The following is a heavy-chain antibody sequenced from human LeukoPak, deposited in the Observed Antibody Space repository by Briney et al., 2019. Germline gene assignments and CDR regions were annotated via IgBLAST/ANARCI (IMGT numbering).Heavy chain of an antibody. D-gene: IGHD2-15*01. CDR2: IYHSGST. J-gene: IGHJ3*02. Sequence: SETLSLTCTVSGGSISSGGYYWSWIRQPPGKGLEWIGYIYHSGSTYYNPSLKSRVTISVDRSKNQFSLKLSSVTAADTAVYYCARGSLNDAFDIWGQGTMVTVSS. CDR3: ARGSLNDAFDI. CDR1: GGSISSGGYY. V-gene: IGHV4-30-2*01.